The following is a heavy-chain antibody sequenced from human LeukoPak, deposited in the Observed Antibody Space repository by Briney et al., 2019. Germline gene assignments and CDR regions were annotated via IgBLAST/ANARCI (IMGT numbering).Heavy chain of an antibody. CDR1: GFSFGSYG. CDR2: ISHEGSNK. D-gene: IGHD6-19*01. Sequence: GGALRLSCAASGFSFGSYGIHWVRQAPGKGLEGVAVISHEGSNKYHADSVRGRFTISRDNSKNMVYLQMNSLRDEDTAVYYCARTREQWQVLDYWGQGTLVTVSS. V-gene: IGHV3-30*03. J-gene: IGHJ4*02. CDR3: ARTREQWQVLDY.